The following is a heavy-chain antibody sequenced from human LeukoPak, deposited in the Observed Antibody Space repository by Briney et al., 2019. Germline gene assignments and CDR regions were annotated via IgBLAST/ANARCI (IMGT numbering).Heavy chain of an antibody. CDR1: GYTLTELS. Sequence: SVKVSCKVSGYTLTELSMHWVRQAPGQGLEWMGGIIPIFGTANYAQKFQGRVTITTDESTSTAYMELSSLRSEDTAVYYCAREVSSSSPFDPWGQGTLVTVSS. CDR3: AREVSSSSPFDP. D-gene: IGHD6-6*01. V-gene: IGHV1-69*05. CDR2: IIPIFGTA. J-gene: IGHJ5*02.